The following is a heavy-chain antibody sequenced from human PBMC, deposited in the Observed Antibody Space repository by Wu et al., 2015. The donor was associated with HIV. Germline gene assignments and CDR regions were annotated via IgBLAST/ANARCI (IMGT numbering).Heavy chain of an antibody. CDR2: IIPIYGTG. J-gene: IGHJ1*01. V-gene: IGHV1-69*12. CDR1: GGTFTSHP. Sequence: QVQLVQSGAEVKKPGSSVKVSCKIFGGNPGGTFTSHPISWVRQAPGQGLEWMGGIIPIYGTGNYAQKFQGRVMINADESTSTAYMELSSLRSEDTAVYYCARGHGYSSGWGAEYFQHWGQGTLVTVSS. CDR3: ARGHGYSSGWGAEYFQH. D-gene: IGHD6-19*01.